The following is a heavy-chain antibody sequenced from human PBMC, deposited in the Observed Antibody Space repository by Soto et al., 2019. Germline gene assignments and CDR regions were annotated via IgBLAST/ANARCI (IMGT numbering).Heavy chain of an antibody. V-gene: IGHV3-23*01. D-gene: IGHD3-22*01. CDR2: ISGSGGST. J-gene: IGHJ4*02. CDR1: GFTFSSYA. Sequence: EVQLLESGGGLVQPGGSLRLSCAASGFTFSSYAMSWVRQAPGKGLEWVSAISGSGGSTYYADSVKGRFTISRDNSKNTIYLQMNSLRSEDTAVYYCAKDDYYYRSGYYQFDYWGQGTLVTVSS. CDR3: AKDDYYYRSGYYQFDY.